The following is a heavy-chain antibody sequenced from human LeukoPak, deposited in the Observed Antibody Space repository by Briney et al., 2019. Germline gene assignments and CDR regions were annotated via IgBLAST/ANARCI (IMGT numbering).Heavy chain of an antibody. CDR3: ARDRGGGIFDY. V-gene: IGHV4-34*01. CDR2: INHSGST. Sequence: SETLSLTCAVYGGSFSGYYWSWIRQPPGKGLEWIGEINHSGSTNYNPSLKSRVTISVDTSKNQFSLKLSSVTAADTAVYYCARDRGGGIFDYWGQGTLVTVSS. CDR1: GGSFSGYY. J-gene: IGHJ4*02. D-gene: IGHD1-26*01.